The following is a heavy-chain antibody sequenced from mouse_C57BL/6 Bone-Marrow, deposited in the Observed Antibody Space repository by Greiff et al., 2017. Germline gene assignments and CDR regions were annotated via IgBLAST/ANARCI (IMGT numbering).Heavy chain of an antibody. CDR3: ARDMTTVARFAY. V-gene: IGHV1-81*01. Sequence: QVQLQQSGAELARPGASVKLSCKASGYTFTSYGISWVKQRTGQGLEWIGEIYPRSGNTYYNEKFKGKATLTADKSSSTAYMELRSLTSEDSAVDFCARDMTTVARFAYWGQGTLVTVSA. J-gene: IGHJ3*01. D-gene: IGHD1-1*01. CDR1: GYTFTSYG. CDR2: IYPRSGNT.